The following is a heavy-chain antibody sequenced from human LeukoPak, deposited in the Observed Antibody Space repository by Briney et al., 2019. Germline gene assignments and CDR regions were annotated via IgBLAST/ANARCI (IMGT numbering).Heavy chain of an antibody. CDR2: IYYSGST. D-gene: IGHD2-15*01. V-gene: IGHV4-30-4*08. CDR1: GGSISSGDYY. CDR3: ARVGRSAYFDY. Sequence: PSQTLSLTCTVSGGSISSGDYYWSWIRQPPGKGLVWIGYIYYSGSTYYNPSLKSRFTISVDTSKNQFSLKRSSVTAADTAVYYGARVGRSAYFDYWGQGTLVTVSS. J-gene: IGHJ4*02.